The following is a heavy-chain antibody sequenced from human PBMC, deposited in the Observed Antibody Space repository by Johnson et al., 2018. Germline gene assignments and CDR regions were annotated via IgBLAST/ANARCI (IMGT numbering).Heavy chain of an antibody. CDR1: GFTFSSYS. CDR2: ISGSSSTI. D-gene: IGHD3-10*01. Sequence: VQLQESGGGLVQPGGSLRLSCAASGFTFSSYSMNWVRQAPGKGLEWLSSISGSSSTIYYADSVKGRFTISRDNSKNTLYLQMNSLSAEDTAVYYCAKGDYFGRSALAEYFQHWGQGTLVTVSS. J-gene: IGHJ1*01. CDR3: AKGDYFGRSALAEYFQH. V-gene: IGHV3-48*01.